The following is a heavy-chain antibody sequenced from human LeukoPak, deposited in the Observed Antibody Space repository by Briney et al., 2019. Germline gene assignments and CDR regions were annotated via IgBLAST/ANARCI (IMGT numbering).Heavy chain of an antibody. CDR1: GFIVSGHY. J-gene: IGHJ4*02. CDR3: ARLGYSSSRASR. V-gene: IGHV3-66*01. D-gene: IGHD6-13*01. Sequence: LPGGSLRLSRAASGFIVSGHYMIWVRQAPGKGLEWVSVMYGGGNTNFADSVKGRFTMSRDTSENTVRLQMNSLRAEDTAVYYCARLGYSSSRASRWGQGTLVTVSS. CDR2: MYGGGNT.